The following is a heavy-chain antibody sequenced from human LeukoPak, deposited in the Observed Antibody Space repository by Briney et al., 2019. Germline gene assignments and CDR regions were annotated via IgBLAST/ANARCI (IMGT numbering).Heavy chain of an antibody. CDR2: ISGSGDST. CDR3: AKASPSRGNWFDP. D-gene: IGHD3-22*01. Sequence: GGSLRLSCAASGFTFRSYAMSWVRRAPGKGLEWVSSISGSGDSTYYADSVKGRFTISRDNSKNTLYLQMNSLRAEDTAVYYCAKASPSRGNWFDPWGQGTLVTVSS. V-gene: IGHV3-23*01. J-gene: IGHJ5*02. CDR1: GFTFRSYA.